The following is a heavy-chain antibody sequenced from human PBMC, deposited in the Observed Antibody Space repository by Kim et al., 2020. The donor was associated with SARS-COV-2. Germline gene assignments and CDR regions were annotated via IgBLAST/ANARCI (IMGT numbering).Heavy chain of an antibody. D-gene: IGHD4-17*01. CDR2: ISYDGSNK. CDR3: AKSAMRTVNFFDY. J-gene: IGHJ4*02. Sequence: GGSLRLSCAASGFTFSSYGMHWVRQAPGKGLEWVAVISYDGSNKYYADSVKGRFTISRDNSKNTLYLQMNSLRAEDTAVYYCAKSAMRTVNFFDYWGQGT. CDR1: GFTFSSYG. V-gene: IGHV3-30*18.